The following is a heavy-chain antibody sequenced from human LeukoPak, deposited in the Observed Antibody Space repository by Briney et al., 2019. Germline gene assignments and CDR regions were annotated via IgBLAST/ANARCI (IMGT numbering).Heavy chain of an antibody. Sequence: GGSLRLSCAASGFTFSSYDMHWVRQAPGKGLEWVAVIWYDGSNKYYADSVKGRFTISRDNSKNTLYLQMNSLRAEDTAVYYCARDGSSGYFPDYWGQGTLVTVSS. D-gene: IGHD3-22*01. CDR2: IWYDGSNK. CDR3: ARDGSSGYFPDY. V-gene: IGHV3-33*01. CDR1: GFTFSSYD. J-gene: IGHJ4*02.